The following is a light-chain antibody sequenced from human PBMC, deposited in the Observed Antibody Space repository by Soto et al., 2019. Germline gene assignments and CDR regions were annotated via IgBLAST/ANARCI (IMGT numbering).Light chain of an antibody. CDR1: QSVTTK. CDR2: GAS. CDR3: QQYDNWPLT. V-gene: IGKV3-15*01. J-gene: IGKJ1*01. Sequence: EIVMTQSPATLSVSPGASATLSCRASQSVTTKLAWYQQKSGQAPRLLIYGASTRATGIPARFSGSGSGSEFTLTISSLQSEDFALYYCQQYDNWPLTFGQGTKVDVK.